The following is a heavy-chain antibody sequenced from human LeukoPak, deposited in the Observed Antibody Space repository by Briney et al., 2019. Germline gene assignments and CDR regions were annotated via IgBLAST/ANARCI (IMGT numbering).Heavy chain of an antibody. D-gene: IGHD5-12*01. CDR1: GFTVSSNY. J-gene: IGHJ4*02. CDR3: AKGGEWLRTPFDY. CDR2: IYSGGST. Sequence: PGGSLRLSCAASGFTVSSNYMSWVRQAPGKGLEWVSVIYSGGSTYYADSVKGRFTISRDNSKNTLYLQMNSLRAEDTAVYYCAKGGEWLRTPFDYWGQGTLVTVSS. V-gene: IGHV3-53*01.